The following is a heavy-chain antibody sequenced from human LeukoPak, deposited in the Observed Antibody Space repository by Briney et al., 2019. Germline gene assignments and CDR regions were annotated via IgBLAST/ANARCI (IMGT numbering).Heavy chain of an antibody. CDR2: INPNSGGT. D-gene: IGHD2-15*01. J-gene: IGHJ4*02. CDR3: ARDGGSGYDFSLGCSGGSCLYYFDY. Sequence: ASVKVSCKASGYTFTGYYMHWVRQAPGQGLEWMGWINPNSGGTNYAQKFQGRVTMTRDTSISTACMELSRLRSDDTAVYYCARDGGSGYDFSLGCSGGSCLYYFDYWGQGTLVTVSS. V-gene: IGHV1-2*02. CDR1: GYTFTGYY.